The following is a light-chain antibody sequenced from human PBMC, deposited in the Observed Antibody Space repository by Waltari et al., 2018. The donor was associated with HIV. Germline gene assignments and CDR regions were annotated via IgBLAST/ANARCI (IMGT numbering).Light chain of an antibody. CDR3: QQYNDYPRT. Sequence: EIVMTQSPGTLSVSPGEGATLSCRASQSVNTNLAWYRQKRGQPPRLLIYAASTRASGIPARFSGSGSGTEFTLTISSLQSDDFGVYYCQQYNDYPRTFGQGTYLEIK. J-gene: IGKJ2*01. CDR2: AAS. CDR1: QSVNTN. V-gene: IGKV3-15*01.